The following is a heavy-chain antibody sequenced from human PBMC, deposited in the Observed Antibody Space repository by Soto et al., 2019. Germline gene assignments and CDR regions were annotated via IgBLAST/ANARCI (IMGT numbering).Heavy chain of an antibody. Sequence: EVQLLESGGGLVQPGGSLRLSCAVSGFTFSSHAMSWVRQAPGNGLECVSSITGSGDSTYYADSVKGRFTISRDKSKSTLYLQMNSLRAEDTAVYYCAKDLQFSGWLSAQTFDYWGQGTQVTVSS. CDR3: AKDLQFSGWLSAQTFDY. D-gene: IGHD6-19*01. CDR1: GFTFSSHA. J-gene: IGHJ4*02. V-gene: IGHV3-23*01. CDR2: ITGSGDST.